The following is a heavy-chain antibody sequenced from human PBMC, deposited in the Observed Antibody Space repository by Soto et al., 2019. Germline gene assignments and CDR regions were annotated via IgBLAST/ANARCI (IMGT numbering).Heavy chain of an antibody. V-gene: IGHV3-23*01. J-gene: IGHJ4*02. Sequence: GGSLRLSCAASGFTFSSYAMSWVRQAPGKGLEWVSAISGSGGSTYYADSVKGRFTISRDNSKNTLYLQMNSLRAEDTAVYYCAKDGGRTVLLKYYFDYWGQGTLVTVSS. CDR3: AKDGGRTVLLKYYFDY. CDR1: GFTFSSYA. D-gene: IGHD3-16*01. CDR2: ISGSGGST.